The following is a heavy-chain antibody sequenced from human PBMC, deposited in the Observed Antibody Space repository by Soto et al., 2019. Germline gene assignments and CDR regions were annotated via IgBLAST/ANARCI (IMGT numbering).Heavy chain of an antibody. Sequence: QVQLVQSGAEVKKPGASVKVSCKASGYTFTSHAITWVRQAPGQGLEWVGWISAYNGHTNYAQKLQGRVTMTIDTSASTVYMELRNLRSDDTAVYYCARVTVIAAAIGFNWFDPWGQGTLVTVSS. CDR1: GYTFTSHA. CDR2: ISAYNGHT. D-gene: IGHD6-13*01. V-gene: IGHV1-18*01. CDR3: ARVTVIAAAIGFNWFDP. J-gene: IGHJ5*02.